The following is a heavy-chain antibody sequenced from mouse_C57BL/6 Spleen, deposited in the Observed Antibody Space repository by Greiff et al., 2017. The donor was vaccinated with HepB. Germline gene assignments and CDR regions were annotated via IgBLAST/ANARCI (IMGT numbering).Heavy chain of an antibody. Sequence: VQLQQSGAELVRPGASVTLSCKASGYTFTDYEMHWVKQTPVHGLEWIGAIDPETGGTAYNQKFKGKAILTADKSSSTAYMELRSLTSEDSAVYYCTRSGWLRAMDYWGQGTSVTVSS. CDR2: IDPETGGT. CDR3: TRSGWLRAMDY. CDR1: GYTFTDYE. V-gene: IGHV1-15*01. J-gene: IGHJ4*01. D-gene: IGHD2-3*01.